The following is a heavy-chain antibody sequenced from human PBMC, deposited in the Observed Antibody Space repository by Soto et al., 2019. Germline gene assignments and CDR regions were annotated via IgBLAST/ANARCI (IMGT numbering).Heavy chain of an antibody. CDR1: GYTFTNYA. J-gene: IGHJ4*02. CDR2: INTGNGNT. Sequence: ASVKVSCKASGYTFTNYAMHWMRQAPGQRLEWMGWINTGNGNTKYSQKFQGRVTITRDTSASTAYIELSSLRTEDTAVYYCARHPSIVGATNDYWGQGTLVTVSS. V-gene: IGHV1-3*04. CDR3: ARHPSIVGATNDY. D-gene: IGHD1-26*01.